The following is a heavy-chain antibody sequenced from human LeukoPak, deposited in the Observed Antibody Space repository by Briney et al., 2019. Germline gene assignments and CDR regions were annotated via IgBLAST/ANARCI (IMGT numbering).Heavy chain of an antibody. V-gene: IGHV4-39*01. Sequence: SETLSLTCIVSGDSISSTSYYWAWIRQPPGKGLEWIGMIFYSGSAYYTLSLRGRVTLSVATPRNQSSLNLISVTAADTGVYFCARQQSDTSLFDPWGQGTLVTVSS. CDR1: GDSISSTSYY. CDR2: IFYSGSA. D-gene: IGHD2-21*02. CDR3: ARQQSDTSLFDP. J-gene: IGHJ5*02.